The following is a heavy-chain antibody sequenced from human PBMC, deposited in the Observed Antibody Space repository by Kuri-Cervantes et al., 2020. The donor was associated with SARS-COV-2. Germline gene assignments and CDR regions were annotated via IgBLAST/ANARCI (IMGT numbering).Heavy chain of an antibody. CDR1: GGTFSSYA. Sequence: SVKVSCKASGGTFSSYAISWVRQAPGQGLEWMGGIIPIFGTANYAQKFQGRVTITTDESTSTAYMELSSLRSEDTAVYYCAKSRLQTYWGGDFDYWGQGTLVTVSS. V-gene: IGHV1-69*05. CDR3: AKSRLQTYWGGDFDY. CDR2: IIPIFGTA. J-gene: IGHJ4*02. D-gene: IGHD7-27*01.